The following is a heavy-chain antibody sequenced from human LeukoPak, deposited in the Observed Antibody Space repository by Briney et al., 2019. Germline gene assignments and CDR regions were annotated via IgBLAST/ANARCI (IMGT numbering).Heavy chain of an antibody. V-gene: IGHV3-30*18. CDR3: AKDRYSYAFEYSDS. CDR2: ISNDGSKE. J-gene: IGHJ4*02. D-gene: IGHD5-18*01. CDR1: GFTFSSYG. Sequence: PGWSLRLSCAASGFTFSSYGMHWVRQAPGKGLDWVAVISNDGSKEYYADSVKGRFTISRDNSKNTLSLQVSSLRTEDTAVYYCAKDRYSYAFEYSDSWGQGTLVTVSS.